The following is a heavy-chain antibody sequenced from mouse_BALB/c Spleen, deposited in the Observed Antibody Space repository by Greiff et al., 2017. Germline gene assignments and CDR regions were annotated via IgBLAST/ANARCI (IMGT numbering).Heavy chain of an antibody. CDR2: ISDGGSYT. J-gene: IGHJ2*01. CDR3: ARDGRTGAFDY. V-gene: IGHV5-4*02. CDR1: GFTFSDYY. D-gene: IGHD4-1*01. Sequence: EVQGVESGGGLVKPGGSLKLSCAASGFTFSDYYMYWVRQTPEKRLEWVATISDGGSYTYYPDSVKGRFTISRDNAKNNLYLQMSSLKSEDTAMYYCARDGRTGAFDYWGQGTTLTVSS.